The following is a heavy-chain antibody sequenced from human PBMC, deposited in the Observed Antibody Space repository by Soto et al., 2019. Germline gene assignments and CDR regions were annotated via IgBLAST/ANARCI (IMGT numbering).Heavy chain of an antibody. D-gene: IGHD6-19*01. Sequence: PSETLSLTCAVSGGSISSGGYSWNWIRQPPGKGLEWIGYIYDSGNTNFNPSLRSRVSISADRSKNHFSMNLTSVTAADTAVYYCARGYASGLPGYWGQG. CDR2: IYDSGNT. J-gene: IGHJ4*02. V-gene: IGHV4-30-2*01. CDR3: ARGYASGLPGY. CDR1: GGSISSGGYS.